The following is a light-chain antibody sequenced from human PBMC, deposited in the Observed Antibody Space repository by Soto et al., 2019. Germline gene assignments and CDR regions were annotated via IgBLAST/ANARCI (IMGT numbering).Light chain of an antibody. CDR3: QQYYSTPLT. V-gene: IGKV4-1*01. CDR2: WAS. Sequence: IVMTQSPDSLAVSLGERSTTECNSSQSVFYSSNNKNYLAWYQQKPGQPPKLLIYWASTRESGVPDRFSGSGSGTDFTLTISSLQAEDVAVYYCQQYYSTPLTFGGGTTVDIK. J-gene: IGKJ4*01. CDR1: QSVFYSSNNKNY.